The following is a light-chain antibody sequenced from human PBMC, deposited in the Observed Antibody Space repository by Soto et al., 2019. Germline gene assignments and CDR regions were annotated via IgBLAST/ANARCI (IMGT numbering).Light chain of an antibody. J-gene: IGLJ1*01. V-gene: IGLV2-14*01. CDR2: DVY. CDR1: SSDVGRYTY. CDR3: TSYTSTSTPYV. Sequence: QSALTQPAYVSGSPGQSITISCAGTSSDVGRYTYVSWYQQHPGKAPKLIIYDVYNRPSGVSNRFSGSKSGNTASLTISGLQAEDEADYYCTSYTSTSTPYVFGGGTKVTVL.